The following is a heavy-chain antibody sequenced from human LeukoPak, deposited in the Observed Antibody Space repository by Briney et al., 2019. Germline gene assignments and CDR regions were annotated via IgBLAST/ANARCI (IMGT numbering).Heavy chain of an antibody. V-gene: IGHV5-51*01. CDR1: GYSFTSYW. J-gene: IGHJ5*02. CDR3: ARPLRYCSSTSCTTGGFDP. Sequence: GESLKISCKGSGYSFTSYWIGWVRQMPGKGLEWMGIIYPGDSDTRYSPSFRGQVTISADKSISTAYLQWSSLKASDTAMYYCARPLRYCSSTSCTTGGFDPWGQGTLVTVSS. D-gene: IGHD2-2*01. CDR2: IYPGDSDT.